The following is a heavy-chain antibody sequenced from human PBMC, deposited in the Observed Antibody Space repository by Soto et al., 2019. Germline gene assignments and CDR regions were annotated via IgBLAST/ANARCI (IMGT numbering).Heavy chain of an antibody. V-gene: IGHV1-69*13. CDR3: ARDGGVELRRAFDY. J-gene: IGHJ4*02. CDR2: IIPIFGTA. Sequence: SVKVSGKASGGTFSSYAISWVRQAPGQGLEWMGGIIPIFGTANYAQKFQGRVTITADESTSTAYMELSSLRSEDTAVYYCARDGGVELRRAFDYWGLGTLVTVSS. CDR1: GGTFSSYA. D-gene: IGHD1-7*01.